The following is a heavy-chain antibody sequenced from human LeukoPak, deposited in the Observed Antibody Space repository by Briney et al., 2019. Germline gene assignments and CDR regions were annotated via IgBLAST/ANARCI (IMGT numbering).Heavy chain of an antibody. CDR2: ISSSSSAI. Sequence: PGGSLRLSCAASGFTFSSYWMNWVRQAPGKGLEWVSYISSSSSAIYYADSLKGRFTISRDNANNSMYLQMNSLRAEDTAVFYCARDGGSSWYGAFDIWGQGTMVTVSS. CDR1: GFTFSSYW. CDR3: ARDGGSSWYGAFDI. J-gene: IGHJ3*02. D-gene: IGHD6-13*01. V-gene: IGHV3-48*01.